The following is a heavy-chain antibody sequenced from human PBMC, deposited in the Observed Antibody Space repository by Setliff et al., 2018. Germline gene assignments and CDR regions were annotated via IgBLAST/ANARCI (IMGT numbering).Heavy chain of an antibody. CDR2: IYDSGKT. J-gene: IGHJ4*02. CDR3: ASCRFQVPYNY. CDR1: GDSISSFSYY. D-gene: IGHD2-2*02. V-gene: IGHV4-39*01. Sequence: PSETLSLTCTVPGDSISSFSYYWGWIRQPPGKGLEWIGTIYDSGKTYYNPSLKSRVTISVDTSKNQFSLKLNSVTAADTGVYYCASCRFQVPYNYWGQGTLVTVLL.